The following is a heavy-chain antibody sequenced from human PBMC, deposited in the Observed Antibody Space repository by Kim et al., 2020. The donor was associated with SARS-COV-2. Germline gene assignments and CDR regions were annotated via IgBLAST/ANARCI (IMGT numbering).Heavy chain of an antibody. CDR2: ISYDGSNK. V-gene: IGHV3-30-3*01. CDR3: ARDDYDFWSGYRTSDAFDI. D-gene: IGHD3-3*01. CDR1: GFTFSSYA. Sequence: GGSLRLSCAASGFTFSSYAMHWVRQAPGKGLEWVAVISYDGSNKYYADSVKGRFTISRDNSKNTLYLQMNSLRAEDTAVYYCARDDYDFWSGYRTSDAFDIWGQGTMVTVSS. J-gene: IGHJ3*02.